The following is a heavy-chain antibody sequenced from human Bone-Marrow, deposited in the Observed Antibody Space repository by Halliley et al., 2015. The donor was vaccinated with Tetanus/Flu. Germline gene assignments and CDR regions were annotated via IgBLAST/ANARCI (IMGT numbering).Heavy chain of an antibody. J-gene: IGHJ4*02. CDR2: IKEDANER. CDR3: VRDQGITVTSGDYFDY. V-gene: IGHV3-7*04. Sequence: NIKEDANERYYVGSVRGRFTISRDNAKKLVYLQMNSRRVEDTAMYFCVRDQGITVTSGDYFDYWGQGTLVTASS. D-gene: IGHD1-20*01.